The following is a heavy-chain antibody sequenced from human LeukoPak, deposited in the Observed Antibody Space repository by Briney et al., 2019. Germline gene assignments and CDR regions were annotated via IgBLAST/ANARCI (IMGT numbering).Heavy chain of an antibody. J-gene: IGHJ5*02. CDR3: AKKIPTSFDP. V-gene: IGHV3-23*01. Sequence: PGGSLRLSCAASGFTFSSYAMSWVRQAPGKGLERVSGISDSGGNTYYAGSVKGRFTISRDNSKNMLYLQMNSLRAEDTAVYYCAKKIPTSFDPWGQGTLVTVSP. CDR1: GFTFSSYA. CDR2: ISDSGGNT.